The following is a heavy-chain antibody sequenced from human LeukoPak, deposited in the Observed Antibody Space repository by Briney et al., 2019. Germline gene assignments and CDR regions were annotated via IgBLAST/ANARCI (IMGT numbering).Heavy chain of an antibody. J-gene: IGHJ4*02. D-gene: IGHD2-15*01. V-gene: IGHV3-30-3*01. CDR2: ISYDGSNK. CDR1: GFTFSSYA. Sequence: GGSLRLSCAASGFTFSSYAMHWVRQAPGKGLEWVAVISYDGSNKYYADSVKGRFTISRDNSKNTLYLQMNSLRAEDTAVYYCARVVDCSGGSCYKSYFDYWGQGTLVTVSS. CDR3: ARVVDCSGGSCYKSYFDY.